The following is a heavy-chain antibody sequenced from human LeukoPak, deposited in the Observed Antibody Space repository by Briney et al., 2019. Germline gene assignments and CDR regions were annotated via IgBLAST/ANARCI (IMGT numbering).Heavy chain of an antibody. Sequence: GGSLRLSCTASGFNVSSKYMNWVRQAPGKGLEWVSSIFPSGGEIHYADSVRGRFTISRDNSKSTLSLQMNSLRAEDTAIYYCATYRQVLLPFESWGQGTLVTVSS. D-gene: IGHD2-8*02. CDR1: GFNVSSKY. J-gene: IGHJ4*02. V-gene: IGHV3-53*01. CDR2: IFPSGGEI. CDR3: ATYRQVLLPFES.